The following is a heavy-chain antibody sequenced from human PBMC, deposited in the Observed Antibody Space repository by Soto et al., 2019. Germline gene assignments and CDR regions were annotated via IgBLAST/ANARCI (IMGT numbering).Heavy chain of an antibody. J-gene: IGHJ4*02. CDR1: GFTFSSYG. CDR2: IWYDGSNK. CDR3: ARDLLPRIAVAGLPVY. Sequence: GGSLRLSCAASGFTFSSYGMHWVRQAPGKGLEWVAVIWYDGSNKYYADSVKGRFTISRDNSKNTLYLQMNSLRAEDTAVYYCARDLLPRIAVAGLPVYWGQGTLVTVSS. V-gene: IGHV3-33*01. D-gene: IGHD6-19*01.